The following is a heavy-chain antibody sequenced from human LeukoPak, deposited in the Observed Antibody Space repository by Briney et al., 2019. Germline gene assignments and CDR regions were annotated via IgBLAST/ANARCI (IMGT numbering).Heavy chain of an antibody. CDR3: AGRSRGLRFLEWLSDDY. J-gene: IGHJ4*02. V-gene: IGHV5-51*01. CDR2: IYPGDSDT. Sequence: GESLKISCKGSGYSFTSYWIGWVRQMPGKGLEWMGIIYPGDSDTRYSPSFQGQVTISADKSISTAYLQWSSLKASDTAMYYCAGRSRGLRFLEWLSDDYRGQGTLVTVSS. D-gene: IGHD3-3*01. CDR1: GYSFTSYW.